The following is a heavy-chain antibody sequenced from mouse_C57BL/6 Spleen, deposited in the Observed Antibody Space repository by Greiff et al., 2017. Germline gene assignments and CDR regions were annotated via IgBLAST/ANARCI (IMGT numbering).Heavy chain of an antibody. D-gene: IGHD3-2*02. CDR1: GFNIKDDY. CDR3: TGTAQASSFAY. V-gene: IGHV14-4*01. J-gene: IGHJ3*01. CDR2: IDPENGDT. Sequence: EVQLQQSGAELVRPGASVKLSCTASGFNIKDDYMHWVKQRPEQGLEWIGWIDPENGDTEYASKFQGKATITADTSSNTAYLQRSSLTSEDTAVYYCTGTAQASSFAYWGQGTLVTVSA.